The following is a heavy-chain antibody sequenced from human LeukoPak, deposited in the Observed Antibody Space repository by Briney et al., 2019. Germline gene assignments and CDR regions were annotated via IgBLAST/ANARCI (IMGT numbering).Heavy chain of an antibody. V-gene: IGHV3-30*02. CDR3: AKGEEYYYDSSGYRDYFDY. J-gene: IGHJ4*02. D-gene: IGHD3-22*01. CDR2: IRYDGSNK. CDR1: GFTFSSYG. Sequence: GGSLSLSCAASGFTFSSYGMHWVRQAPGKGLEWVAFIRYDGSNKYYADSVKGRFTISRDNSKNTLYLQMNSLRAEDTAVYYCAKGEEYYYDSSGYRDYFDYWGQGTLVTVSS.